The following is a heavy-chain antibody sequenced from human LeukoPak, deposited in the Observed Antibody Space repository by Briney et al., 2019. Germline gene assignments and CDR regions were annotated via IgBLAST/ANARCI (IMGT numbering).Heavy chain of an antibody. Sequence: GGSLRLSCAVSGFTLSRNAMTWVRQAPGKGLQWISSISVSGDATDYADSVKGRFTIYRDISKNTLYLQMNSLRVDDTAVYYCAKDNDWYLGYWGQGTLVTVSS. CDR3: AKDNDWYLGY. V-gene: IGHV3-23*01. CDR2: ISVSGDAT. CDR1: GFTLSRNA. J-gene: IGHJ4*02. D-gene: IGHD2-21*02.